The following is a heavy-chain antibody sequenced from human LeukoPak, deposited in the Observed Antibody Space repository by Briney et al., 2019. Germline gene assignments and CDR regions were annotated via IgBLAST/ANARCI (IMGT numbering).Heavy chain of an antibody. CDR2: ISSSGSTI. J-gene: IGHJ4*02. Sequence: PGGSLRLSCAASGFIFSDYYMSWIRQAPGKELEWVSYISSSGSTIYYADSVKGRFTISRDNAKNSLYLQMNSLRAEDTAVYYCAGVRADREGYFDYWGQGTLVTVSS. CDR1: GFIFSDYY. CDR3: AGVRADREGYFDY. D-gene: IGHD6-19*01. V-gene: IGHV3-11*01.